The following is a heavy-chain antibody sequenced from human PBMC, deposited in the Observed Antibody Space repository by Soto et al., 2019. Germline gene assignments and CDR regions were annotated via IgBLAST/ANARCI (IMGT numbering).Heavy chain of an antibody. CDR3: ARVFSDSSSFFDP. D-gene: IGHD6-13*01. V-gene: IGHV4-31*03. J-gene: IGHJ5*02. Sequence: QVQLQESGPGLVKPSQTLSLTCTVSGGSISSGNYYWSWIRQHPGKGLEWIGYIYYSGSTSYNPSLKRRVTISVDTSKNHFSLKQRSVTAADTAVYYCARVFSDSSSFFDPWGQGTLVTVSS. CDR1: GGSISSGNYY. CDR2: IYYSGST.